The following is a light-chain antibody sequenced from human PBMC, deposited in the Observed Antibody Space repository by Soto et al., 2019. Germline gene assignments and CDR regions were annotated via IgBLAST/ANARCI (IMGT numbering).Light chain of an antibody. CDR2: DVS. V-gene: IGLV2-14*01. J-gene: IGLJ2*01. CDR3: SSYTSRRTLVV. CDR1: SSDVGGYNY. Sequence: QSALTQPASVSGSPGQSITISCTGTSSDVGGYNYVSWYQQHPGKAPKLMIYDVSNRPSGVSNRFSGSKSGNPASLTISGLQAEDEADYYCSSYTSRRTLVVFGGGTKLTVL.